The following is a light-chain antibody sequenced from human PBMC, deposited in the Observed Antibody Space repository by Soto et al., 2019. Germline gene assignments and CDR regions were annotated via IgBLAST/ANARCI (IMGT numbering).Light chain of an antibody. CDR3: QQRSNWLWT. CDR1: QSVSSY. V-gene: IGKV3-11*01. J-gene: IGKJ1*01. Sequence: EIVLTQSPATLSLSPGESATLSCSASQSVSSYLSWYQQKPGQSPRLLIYYASNRATGIPARFSGSGSGTDFTLTISSLEPEDFAVYYCQQRSNWLWTFGPGTKVDIK. CDR2: YAS.